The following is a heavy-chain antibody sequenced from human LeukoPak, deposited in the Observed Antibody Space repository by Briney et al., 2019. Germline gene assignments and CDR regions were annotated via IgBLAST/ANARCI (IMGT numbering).Heavy chain of an antibody. CDR2: IYYSGST. Sequence: SETLSLTCTVSGDPISTYFWTWIRQPPGKGLEWIGNIYYSGSTNYDPSVKSRVTISVDTSKNQFSLKLSSVTAADTAVYYCARHLGANFDYWGQGTLVTVSS. CDR3: ARHLGANFDY. D-gene: IGHD1-26*01. J-gene: IGHJ4*02. CDR1: GDPISTYF. V-gene: IGHV4-59*08.